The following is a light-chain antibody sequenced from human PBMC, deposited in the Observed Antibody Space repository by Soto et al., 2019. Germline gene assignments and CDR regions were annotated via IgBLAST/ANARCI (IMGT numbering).Light chain of an antibody. CDR1: QSVLFTSNNKNY. CDR3: QQYDAWPLT. V-gene: IGKV4-1*01. J-gene: IGKJ4*01. CDR2: DAI. Sequence: DIVMTQSPDSLAVSLGERATIKCKSSQSVLFTSNNKNYLGWFQQKPGQTPRLLIYDAIIRAPDVPARFSGSWSGTEFTLTINSLQSEDFAVYYCQQYDAWPLTFGGGTKVDIK.